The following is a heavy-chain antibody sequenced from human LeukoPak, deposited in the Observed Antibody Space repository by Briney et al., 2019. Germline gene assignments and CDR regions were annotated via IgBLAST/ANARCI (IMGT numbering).Heavy chain of an antibody. CDR3: ARTRYCSSTSCYDPPNYYYYYYMDV. D-gene: IGHD2-2*01. V-gene: IGHV4-59*01. CDR2: IYYSGST. CDR1: GGSISSYY. Sequence: SETLSLTCTVSGGSISSYYWSWIRQPPGKGLEWIGYIYYSGSTNYNPSLKSRVTISVDTSKNQFSLKLSSVTAADTAVYYCARTRYCSSTSCYDPPNYYYYYYMDVWGKGTTVTVSS. J-gene: IGHJ6*03.